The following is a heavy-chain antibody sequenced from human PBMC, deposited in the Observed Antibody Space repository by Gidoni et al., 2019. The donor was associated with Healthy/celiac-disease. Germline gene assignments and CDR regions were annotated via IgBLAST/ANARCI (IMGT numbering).Heavy chain of an antibody. CDR2: INHSGST. V-gene: IGHV4-34*01. CDR1: GGSFSGYY. CDR3: ARGMGYYGSGSYSQFDY. D-gene: IGHD3-10*01. J-gene: IGHJ4*02. Sequence: QVQLQQWGAGLLKPSETLSLPCAVYGGSFSGYYWSWIRQPPGKGLEWIGEINHSGSTNYNPSLKSRVTISVDTSKNQFSLKLSSVTAADTAVYYCARGMGYYGSGSYSQFDYWGQGTLVTVSS.